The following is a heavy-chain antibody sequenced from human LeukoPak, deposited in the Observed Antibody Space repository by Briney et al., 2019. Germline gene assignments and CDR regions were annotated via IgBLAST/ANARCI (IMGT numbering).Heavy chain of an antibody. D-gene: IGHD5-12*01. CDR2: IYENGGTT. V-gene: IGHV3-23*01. CDR1: GFTFRSHA. J-gene: IGHJ4*02. CDR3: AKDFRIGYPAHFDY. Sequence: GGSLRLSCVGSGFTFRSHAMSWVRQAPEKGLEFVSGIYENGGTTYYADSVKGRFSISRDNSKNTLYLQMDSLRGEDTAVYYCAKDFRIGYPAHFDYWGQGALVTVSS.